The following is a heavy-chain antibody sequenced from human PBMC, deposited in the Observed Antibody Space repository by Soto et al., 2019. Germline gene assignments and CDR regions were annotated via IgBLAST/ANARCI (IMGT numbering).Heavy chain of an antibody. D-gene: IGHD6-6*01. CDR1: GFTFSDYY. J-gene: IGHJ6*02. V-gene: IGHV3-11*06. Sequence: GSLRLSCAASGFTFSDYYMSWIRQAPGKGLEWVSYISSSSSYTNYADSVKGRFTISRDNAKNSLYLQMNSLRAEDTAVYYCASQALHPSMAAQTGMDVWGQGTTVTVSS. CDR3: ASQALHPSMAAQTGMDV. CDR2: ISSSSSYT.